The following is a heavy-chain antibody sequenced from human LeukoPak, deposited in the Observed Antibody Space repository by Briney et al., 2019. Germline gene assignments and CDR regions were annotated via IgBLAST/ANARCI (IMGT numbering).Heavy chain of an antibody. V-gene: IGHV4-4*07. Sequence: PSETLSLACTVSGGSISSYYWSWIRQPAGKGLEWIGRIYTSGSTNYNPSLKSRVTMSVDTSKNQFSLKLSSVTAADTAVYYCAREVSHYYYDSSGYYPGQWGQGTMVTVSS. CDR3: AREVSHYYYDSSGYYPGQ. CDR1: GGSISSYY. CDR2: IYTSGST. J-gene: IGHJ3*01. D-gene: IGHD3-22*01.